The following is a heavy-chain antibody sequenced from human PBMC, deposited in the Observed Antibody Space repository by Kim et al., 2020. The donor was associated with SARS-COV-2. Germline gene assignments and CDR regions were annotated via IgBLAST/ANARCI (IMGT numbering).Heavy chain of an antibody. CDR3: SRGPHWDDILSGYSLGGNWFDP. D-gene: IGHD3-9*01. Sequence: SETLSLTCAISGGSFSDFFWSWIRQTPGRGLEWIGEINHSGRTHYKSSLKSRVTISVDTSKNQFSLKLTSVTAADTAEYFCSRGPHWDDILSGYSLGGNWFDPWGQGTLVTVSS. CDR2: INHSGRT. J-gene: IGHJ5*02. CDR1: GGSFSDFF. V-gene: IGHV4-34*01.